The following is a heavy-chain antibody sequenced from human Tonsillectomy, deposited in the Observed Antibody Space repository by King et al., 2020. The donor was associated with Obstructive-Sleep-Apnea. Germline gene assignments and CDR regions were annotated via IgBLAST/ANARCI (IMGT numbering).Heavy chain of an antibody. Sequence: QLVQSGGGVVQPGGSLRLSCATSGFTFSSYGMHWVRQAPGKGLEWVAFIRYDGSTKYYADSVKGRFTISRDNSKNTLYLQMNSLRAEDTAVYYCANVPGVYSGRPLPGLDYWGQGTLVTVSS. CDR2: IRYDGSTK. J-gene: IGHJ4*02. CDR3: ANVPGVYSGRPLPGLDY. D-gene: IGHD1-26*01. CDR1: GFTFSSYG. V-gene: IGHV3-30*02.